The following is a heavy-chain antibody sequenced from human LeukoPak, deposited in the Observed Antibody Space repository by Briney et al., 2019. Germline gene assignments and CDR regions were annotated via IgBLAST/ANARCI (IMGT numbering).Heavy chain of an antibody. Sequence: ASVKVSCKASGYTLTGYYMHWVRQAPGQGLEWMGWINPNSGGTNYAQKFQGRVTMTRDTSISTAYMELSRLRSDDTAVYYCARDHGEWLVRGCSDYWGQGTLVTVSS. V-gene: IGHV1-2*02. CDR2: INPNSGGT. CDR3: ARDHGEWLVRGCSDY. D-gene: IGHD6-19*01. CDR1: GYTLTGYY. J-gene: IGHJ4*02.